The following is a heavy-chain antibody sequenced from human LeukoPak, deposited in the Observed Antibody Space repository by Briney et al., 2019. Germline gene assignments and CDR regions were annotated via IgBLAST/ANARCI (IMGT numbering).Heavy chain of an antibody. CDR2: INPNSGGT. J-gene: IGHJ3*01. CDR3: ARGGVVIITHDGFDV. V-gene: IGHV1-2*02. CDR1: GYTFTSYY. Sequence: EASVKVSCKASGYTFTSYYIHWVRQAPGQGLEWMGWINPNSGGTNYAQNFQGRVTMTRDTSISTDYMELSRLRSDDTAVYYCARGGVVIITHDGFDVWGQGTMVTVSS. D-gene: IGHD3-3*01.